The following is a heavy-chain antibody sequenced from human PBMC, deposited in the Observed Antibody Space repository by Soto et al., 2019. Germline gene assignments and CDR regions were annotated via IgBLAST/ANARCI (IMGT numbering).Heavy chain of an antibody. CDR1: GFTFNNYA. CDR2: ISGSGDST. V-gene: IGHV3-23*01. D-gene: IGHD2-2*01. CDR3: AKDHCTSASYYAGPDY. J-gene: IGHJ4*02. Sequence: EVQLLESGGGLVQPGGSLRLSCAASGFTFNNYAMTWVRQAPGQGLEWVSAISGSGDSTYYVDSVKGRFTISRDNSKSTLFLQMNSLRAEDTAIYYCAKDHCTSASYYAGPDYWGQGTLVTVSS.